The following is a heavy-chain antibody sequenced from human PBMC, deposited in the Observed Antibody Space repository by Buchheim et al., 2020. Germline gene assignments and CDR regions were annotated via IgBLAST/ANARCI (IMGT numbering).Heavy chain of an antibody. D-gene: IGHD2-2*01. Sequence: EVQLVESGGGFVQPGGSLRLSCAASGFTFSSYSMNWVRQAPGKGLEWISYINSVSSTMHYADSVKGRFTVSRDNVQKSLYLQMNSLRDEDTAVYYCARDRSSLIDYWGQGTL. V-gene: IGHV3-48*02. CDR2: INSVSSTM. CDR1: GFTFSSYS. CDR3: ARDRSSLIDY. J-gene: IGHJ4*02.